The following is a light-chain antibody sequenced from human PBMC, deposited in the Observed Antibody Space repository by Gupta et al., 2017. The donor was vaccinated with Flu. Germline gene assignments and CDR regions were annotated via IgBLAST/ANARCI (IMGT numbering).Light chain of an antibody. CDR1: QSLVHRNGNTY. Sequence: DVVMTQSPLSLPVTLGQPASISCRSSQSLVHRNGNTYLTWFQQRPGQSPRRLIYRVSRRDSGLPDRFSGSGSGTDFTLTISRVEAEDVGVYYCMQGTHWPTFGPGTKLEVK. V-gene: IGKV2-30*02. J-gene: IGKJ1*01. CDR2: RVS. CDR3: MQGTHWPT.